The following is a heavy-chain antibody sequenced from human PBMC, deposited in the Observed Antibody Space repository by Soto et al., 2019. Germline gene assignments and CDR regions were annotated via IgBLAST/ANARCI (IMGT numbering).Heavy chain of an antibody. V-gene: IGHV3-33*01. CDR3: ARGLRAAAGRDYFQY. CDR1: GFIFSSYG. J-gene: IGHJ1*01. D-gene: IGHD6-13*01. Sequence: QVQLVESGGGVVQPGRSLTLSCAASGFIFSSYGMHWVRQAPGKGLQWVAVIWYDGSNTYYADSVKGRFTISRDNSKNTLYLKMNSLRAEDTAVYYCARGLRAAAGRDYFQYWGQGTLVTVSS. CDR2: IWYDGSNT.